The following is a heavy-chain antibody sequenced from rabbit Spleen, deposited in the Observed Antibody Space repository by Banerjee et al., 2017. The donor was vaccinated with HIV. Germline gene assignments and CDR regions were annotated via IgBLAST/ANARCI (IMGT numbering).Heavy chain of an antibody. CDR3: ARDTSTSFSSYGMDL. Sequence: EESGGGLVKPGGTLTLTCKASGISFGISDYMCWVRQAPGKGLEWIACIYAGSSGFTYHASWAKGRFTISKTSSTTVTLQMTSLTAADTATYFCARDTSTSFSSYGMDLWGPGTLVTVS. CDR2: IYAGSSGFT. CDR1: GISFGISDY. D-gene: IGHD1-1*01. V-gene: IGHV1S40*01. J-gene: IGHJ6*01.